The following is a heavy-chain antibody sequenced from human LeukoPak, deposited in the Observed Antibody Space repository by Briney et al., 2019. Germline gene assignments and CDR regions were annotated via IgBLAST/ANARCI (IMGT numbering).Heavy chain of an antibody. D-gene: IGHD2-15*01. V-gene: IGHV4-39*01. CDR3: TRYDPAATGGWLDP. CDR1: GGSISSSNYY. Sequence: SETLSLTCTVSGGSISSSNYYWGWIRQPPGKGLEWIGIVHYNGNTYYNPSLKSRVTISVDTSKSQFSLELSSVAAADTAVYYCTRYDPAATGGWLDPWGQGTLVTVSS. J-gene: IGHJ5*02. CDR2: VHYNGNT.